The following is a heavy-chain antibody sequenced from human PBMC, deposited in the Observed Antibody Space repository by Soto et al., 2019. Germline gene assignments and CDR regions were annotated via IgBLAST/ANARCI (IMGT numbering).Heavy chain of an antibody. V-gene: IGHV3-48*01. CDR2: ISSSSSTI. CDR1: GFTFSSYS. D-gene: IGHD6-25*01. Sequence: GSLRLSCAASGFTFSSYSMNWVRRAPGKGLEWVSYISSSSSTIYYADSVKGRFTISRDNAKNSLYLQMNSLRAEDTAVYYCARWRGSDNWFDPWGQGTLVTVSS. CDR3: ARWRGSDNWFDP. J-gene: IGHJ5*02.